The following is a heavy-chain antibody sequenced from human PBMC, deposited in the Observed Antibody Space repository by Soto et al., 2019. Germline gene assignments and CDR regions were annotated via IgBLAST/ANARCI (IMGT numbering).Heavy chain of an antibody. CDR2: VDTDGGGT. Sequence: EVQLVESGGGLVQPGGSLRVSCAASGFTLSSHRIHWVRQVPGKGLEWVSRVDTDGGGTSYADSVKGRFTISTDNAKNTVYLQMNGLRAEDTAVYYCATVFDLWGQGTLVTVSS. J-gene: IGHJ5*02. V-gene: IGHV3-74*01. CDR3: ATVFDL. CDR1: GFTLSSHR.